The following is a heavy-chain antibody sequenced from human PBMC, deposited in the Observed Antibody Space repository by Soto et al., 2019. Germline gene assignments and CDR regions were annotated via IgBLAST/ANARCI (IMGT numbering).Heavy chain of an antibody. D-gene: IGHD3-10*01. CDR3: ARDRDYSGMDV. CDR2: LWHDGVNQ. J-gene: IGHJ6*02. Sequence: GGSLRLSCAASGFTFSSYAMYWVRQAPGKGLEWVAVLWHDGVNQNYADSVKGRFAISRDNSKNTLSLQMNSLGAEDTAVYDCARDRDYSGMDVWGQGTTVTVSS. V-gene: IGHV3-30*09. CDR1: GFTFSSYA.